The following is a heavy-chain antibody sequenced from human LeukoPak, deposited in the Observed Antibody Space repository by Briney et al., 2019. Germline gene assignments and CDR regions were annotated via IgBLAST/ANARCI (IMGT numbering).Heavy chain of an antibody. J-gene: IGHJ5*02. CDR3: ARRPIAAGNNWFDP. CDR2: IYYTGTT. V-gene: IGHV4-39*01. D-gene: IGHD6-13*01. CDR1: GGSISSAAYY. Sequence: SETLSLTCTVSGGSISSAAYYWGWVRQPPAKGLDWIGSIYYTGTTYYSPSLQTRATLSFYTSKNQFSLKLTSVTATDTAVYFCARRPIAAGNNWFDPWGQGTLVTVSS.